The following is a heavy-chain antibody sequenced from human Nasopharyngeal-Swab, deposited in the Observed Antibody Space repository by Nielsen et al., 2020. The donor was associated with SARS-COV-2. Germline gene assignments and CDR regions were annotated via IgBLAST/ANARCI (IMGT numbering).Heavy chain of an antibody. D-gene: IGHD3-22*01. J-gene: IGHJ4*02. CDR2: ISAYNGNT. V-gene: IGHV1-18*04. CDR3: ARGRYDSSPGDY. CDR1: GYTFTSYG. Sequence: ASVKVSCKASGYTFTSYGISWVRQAPGQGLEWMGWISAYNGNTNYAHKLQDRVTLTTDTSTNTVYMEVRSLRSDDTAMYYCARGRYDSSPGDYWGQGTLVTVSS.